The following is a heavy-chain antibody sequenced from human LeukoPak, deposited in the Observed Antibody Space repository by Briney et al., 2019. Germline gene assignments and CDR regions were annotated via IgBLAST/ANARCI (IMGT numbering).Heavy chain of an antibody. CDR3: ARVLGVGATTLDY. CDR1: GFTFSSYS. J-gene: IGHJ4*02. D-gene: IGHD1-26*01. CDR2: ISSSSSYI. Sequence: GGSLRLSCAASGFTFSSYSVNWVRQAPGKGLEWVSSISSSSSYIYYADSVKGRSTISRDNAKNSLYLQMNSLRAEDTAVYYCARVLGVGATTLDYWGQGTLVTVSS. V-gene: IGHV3-21*01.